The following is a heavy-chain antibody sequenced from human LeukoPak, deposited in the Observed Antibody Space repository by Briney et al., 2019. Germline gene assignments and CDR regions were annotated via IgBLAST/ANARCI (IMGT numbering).Heavy chain of an antibody. V-gene: IGHV4-34*01. D-gene: IGHD1-26*01. CDR3: AREEGGSYRFDY. CDR2: INHSGST. J-gene: IGHJ4*02. CDR1: GGSFSGYY. Sequence: SETLSLTCAVYGGSFSGYYWSWIRQPPGKGLEWIGEINHSGSTNYNPSLKSRVTISVDTSKNQLSLKLSSVTAADTAVYYCAREEGGSYRFDYWGQGTLVTVSS.